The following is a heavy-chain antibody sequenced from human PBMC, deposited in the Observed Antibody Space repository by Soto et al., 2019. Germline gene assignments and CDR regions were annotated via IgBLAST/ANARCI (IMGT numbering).Heavy chain of an antibody. V-gene: IGHV3-30*18. CDR2: ISYDGSNT. CDR1: GFTFSSYG. J-gene: IGHJ4*02. Sequence: QVQLVESGGGVVQPGRSLRLSCAASGFTFSSYGMHWVRQAPGKGLEWVAIISYDGSNTYYADSVKGRFTISRDNSXNPLDLQMNSLRAEATSVYYCAKEGGLSGSYYISSSYYFDYWGQGTLVTVSS. CDR3: AKEGGLSGSYYISSSYYFDY. D-gene: IGHD1-26*01.